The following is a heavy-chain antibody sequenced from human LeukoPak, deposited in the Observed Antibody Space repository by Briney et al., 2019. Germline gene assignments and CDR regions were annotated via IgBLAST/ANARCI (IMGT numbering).Heavy chain of an antibody. CDR1: GFTFTDYY. Sequence: GGSLRLSCAASGFTFTDYYMNWIRQAPGKGLEWVSSISGGSRTINYADSVKGRFTTSRDNAKNSLFLQMNSLRAEDTAVYYCARGRGLYYDILTGYFGSDYWGQGTLVTVSS. V-gene: IGHV3-11*01. D-gene: IGHD3-9*01. CDR2: ISGGSRTI. J-gene: IGHJ4*02. CDR3: ARGRGLYYDILTGYFGSDY.